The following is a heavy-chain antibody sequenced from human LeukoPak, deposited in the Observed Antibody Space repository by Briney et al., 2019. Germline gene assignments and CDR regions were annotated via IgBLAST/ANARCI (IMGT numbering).Heavy chain of an antibody. D-gene: IGHD2/OR15-2a*01. CDR3: TTFYTRLTDY. Sequence: QPGGSLRLSCAASGFTFNTYWISWVRQAPGKGLEWLATINQDGSEKYYVDSVKGRFTISRDNAKSLLYLQMNSLRAEDTAVYYCTTFYTRLTDYWGQGALVTVSS. CDR2: INQDGSEK. J-gene: IGHJ4*02. CDR1: GFTFNTYW. V-gene: IGHV3-7*05.